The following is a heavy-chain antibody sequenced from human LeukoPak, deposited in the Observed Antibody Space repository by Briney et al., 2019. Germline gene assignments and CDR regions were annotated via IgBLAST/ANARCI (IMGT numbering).Heavy chain of an antibody. CDR2: ISRSGTTK. D-gene: IGHD3-22*01. CDR1: GFIFSDHD. Sequence: PGGSLRLSCAASGFIFSDHDMDWIRQAPGKGLEWISYISRSGTTKYYADSVKGRFTIPRDNADNSLYLQLNSLRAEDTAVYYCAREGRGYYGDFDYWGQGTLVTVSS. J-gene: IGHJ4*02. CDR3: AREGRGYYGDFDY. V-gene: IGHV3-11*01.